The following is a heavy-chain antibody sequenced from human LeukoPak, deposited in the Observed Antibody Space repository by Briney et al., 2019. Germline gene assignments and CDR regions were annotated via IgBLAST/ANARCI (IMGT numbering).Heavy chain of an antibody. V-gene: IGHV3-23*01. D-gene: IGHD5-24*01. J-gene: IGHJ4*02. CDR3: AKRLWPDGYNYFDY. Sequence: GGSLRLSCAASGFTIDNYAMTWVRQSPGKGLEWVSGISGSDGTTYYADSVKGRFTISRDNSKNTLYLQMNSLRAEDTAVYYCAKRLWPDGYNYFDYWGQGTLVTVSS. CDR1: GFTIDNYA. CDR2: ISGSDGTT.